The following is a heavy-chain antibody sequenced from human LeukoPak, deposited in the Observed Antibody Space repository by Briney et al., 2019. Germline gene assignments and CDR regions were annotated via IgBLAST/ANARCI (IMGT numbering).Heavy chain of an antibody. CDR1: GGSISSSSYY. CDR3: ARFNGALGGVADY. D-gene: IGHD1-26*01. CDR2: IYYSGST. J-gene: IGHJ4*02. Sequence: PSETLSLTCTVSGGSISSSSYYWGWIRQPPGKGLEWIGSIYYSGSTYYNPSLKSRVTISVDTSKNQFSLRLRSVTAADTALYYCARFNGALGGVADYWGQGTLVTVSS. V-gene: IGHV4-39*07.